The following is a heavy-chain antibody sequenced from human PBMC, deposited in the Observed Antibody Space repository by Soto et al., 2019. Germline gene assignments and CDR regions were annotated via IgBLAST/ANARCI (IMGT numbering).Heavy chain of an antibody. CDR2: IYPGDSDT. J-gene: IGHJ6*02. CDR1: GYNYNLHW. V-gene: IGHV5-51*01. Sequence: GESLKISCRGSGYNYNLHWISWVRQKPGRGLEWMGIIYPGDSDTRYNPSFQGQVTISVDKSINTAYLQWDSLEASDTATYYCARHLRSYDFFQYYYGIDVWGQGSTVTVSS. CDR3: ARHLRSYDFFQYYYGIDV. D-gene: IGHD3-16*01.